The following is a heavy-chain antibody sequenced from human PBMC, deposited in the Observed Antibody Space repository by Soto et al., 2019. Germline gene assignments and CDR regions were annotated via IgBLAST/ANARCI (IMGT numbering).Heavy chain of an antibody. V-gene: IGHV1-46*01. CDR2: INPRGGST. D-gene: IGHD6-13*01. Sequence: QVQLVQSGAEVKKPGASVKVSCKASGYTFTSYYMHWVRQAPGQGLEWMGIINPRGGSTSYAQKFQGRVTMTRDTSTSTVYMELSSLRSEDTAVYYCVREARQQLVVDGMDVWGQGTTVNVSS. CDR3: VREARQQLVVDGMDV. J-gene: IGHJ6*02. CDR1: GYTFTSYY.